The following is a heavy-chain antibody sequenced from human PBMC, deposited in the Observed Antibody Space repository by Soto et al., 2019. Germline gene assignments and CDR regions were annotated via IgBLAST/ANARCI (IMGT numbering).Heavy chain of an antibody. V-gene: IGHV4-34*01. D-gene: IGHD5-12*01. J-gene: IGHJ6*02. CDR2: IDHSGST. CDR3: ARWKLEVATMRDYYFGMDV. CDR1: GHC. Sequence: GHCCIMKKKPPGKGLEWMGEIDHSGSTDYNPSLKSRVTISIDRSKNQFSLKVNSVTAADTAVYYCARWKLEVATMRDYYFGMDVWGQGTTVTVSS.